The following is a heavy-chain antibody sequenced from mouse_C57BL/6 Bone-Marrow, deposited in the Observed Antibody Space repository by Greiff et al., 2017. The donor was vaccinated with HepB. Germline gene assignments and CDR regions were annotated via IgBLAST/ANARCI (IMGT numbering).Heavy chain of an antibody. D-gene: IGHD2-4*01. CDR3: ARADYDYDVRFAY. J-gene: IGHJ3*01. Sequence: QVQLQQPGAELVKPGASVKMSCKASGYTFTSYWITWVKQRPGQGLEWIGDIYPGSGSTNYNEKFKSKATLTVDTSSSTAYMQLSSLTSEDSAVYYCARADYDYDVRFAYWGQGTLVTVSA. CDR2: IYPGSGST. CDR1: GYTFTSYW. V-gene: IGHV1-55*01.